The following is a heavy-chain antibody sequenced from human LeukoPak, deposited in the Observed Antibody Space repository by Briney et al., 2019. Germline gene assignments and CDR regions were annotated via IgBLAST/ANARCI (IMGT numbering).Heavy chain of an antibody. CDR3: VKDLYKGDTSSLYYFDY. D-gene: IGHD6-13*01. J-gene: IGHJ4*02. Sequence: GGSLRLSCAAFGFTFSSCEMHWVRQAPGRGLEWISCIDTGGTTQHSADSVGGRFTISRDNYKKTVSLQMSSVRAEDTAVYYCVKDLYKGDTSSLYYFDYWGQGTLVTVSS. V-gene: IGHV3-48*03. CDR2: IDTGGTTQ. CDR1: GFTFSSCE.